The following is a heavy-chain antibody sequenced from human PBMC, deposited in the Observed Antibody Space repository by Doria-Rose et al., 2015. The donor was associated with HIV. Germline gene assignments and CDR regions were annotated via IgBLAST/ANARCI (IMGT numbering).Heavy chain of an antibody. CDR3: ASPNSSIAARPGLDY. D-gene: IGHD6-6*01. J-gene: IGHJ4*02. Sequence: GFTFSSYGMHWVRQAPGKGLEWVAVISYDGSNKYYADSVQGRFTISRDNSKNTLYLQMNSLRAEDTAVYYCASPNSSIAARPGLDYWGQGTLATVSS. CDR2: ISYDGSNK. V-gene: IGHV3-30*03. CDR1: GFTFSSYG.